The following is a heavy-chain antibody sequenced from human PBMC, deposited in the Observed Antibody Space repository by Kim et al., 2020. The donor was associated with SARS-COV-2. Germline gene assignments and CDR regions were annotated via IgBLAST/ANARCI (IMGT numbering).Heavy chain of an antibody. D-gene: IGHD2-2*01. Sequence: GESLRLSCAASGFTFSTYWMYWVRQAPGKGLVWVSRISSDGITTNYADSVKGRFTISRDNAKNTLYLQMDSLRAEDTAVYYCARSSSTSCPCYYMDVWGKGTTVTVSS. CDR3: ARSSSTSCPCYYMDV. CDR1: GFTFSTYW. V-gene: IGHV3-74*01. J-gene: IGHJ6*03. CDR2: ISSDGITT.